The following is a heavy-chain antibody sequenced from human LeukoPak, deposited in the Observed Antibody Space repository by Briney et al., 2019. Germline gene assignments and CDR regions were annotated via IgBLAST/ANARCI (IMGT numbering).Heavy chain of an antibody. D-gene: IGHD3-10*01. J-gene: IGHJ3*02. CDR1: GFTFSSYG. V-gene: IGHV3-33*01. Sequence: GRSLRLSCAASGFTFSSYGMHWVRQAPGKGLEWVAVIWHDGSNKYYADSVKGRFTISRDNSKNTLYLQMNSLRAEDTAVYYCARGTWFGATVAFDIWGQGTMVTVSS. CDR3: ARGTWFGATVAFDI. CDR2: IWHDGSNK.